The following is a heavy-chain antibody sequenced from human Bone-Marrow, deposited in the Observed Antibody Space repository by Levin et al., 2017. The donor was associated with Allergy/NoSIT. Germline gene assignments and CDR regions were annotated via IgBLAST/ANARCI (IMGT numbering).Heavy chain of an antibody. J-gene: IGHJ4*02. V-gene: IGHV3-7*02. Sequence: GGSLRLSCEASGFTFRNYWMSWVRQAPGRGLEWVAERIPDGSATYYDDSVKGRFTISRDNAKGSVYLQMNSLKTEDTAVYFCATIEVGADWGQGTLVTVSS. CDR3: ATIEVGAD. D-gene: IGHD2-21*01. CDR1: GFTFRNYW. CDR2: RIPDGSAT.